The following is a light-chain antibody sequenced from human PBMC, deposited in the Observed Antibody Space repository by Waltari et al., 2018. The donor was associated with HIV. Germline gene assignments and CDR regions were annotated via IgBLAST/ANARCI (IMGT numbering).Light chain of an antibody. J-gene: IGLJ2*01. Sequence: QSVLTQPPSVSGAPGQRVSISCTGSNSTIQAGFDVQWYHHVPGTAHRLLISDSQNRVSGVPDRFAGCKSGAAGSLATTGLQAEDEGDYYCQPYDSNWSEVVFGVGTKLSFL. V-gene: IGLV1-40*01. CDR2: DSQ. CDR3: QPYDSNWSEVV. CDR1: NSTIQAGFD.